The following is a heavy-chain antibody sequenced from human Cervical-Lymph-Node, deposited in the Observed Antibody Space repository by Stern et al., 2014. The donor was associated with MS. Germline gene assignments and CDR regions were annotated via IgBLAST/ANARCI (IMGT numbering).Heavy chain of an antibody. D-gene: IGHD3-16*01. CDR1: GFTFGDYA. V-gene: IGHV3-49*03. CDR2: MRSKGYGGTT. CDR3: LMMGGSIDY. Sequence: EVQLVESGGDLVQPGRSLRLSCTTSGFTFGDYALSWFRQAPGKGLALVVFMRSKGYGGTTEYDASVKGRFTISRDASKTIAYLQMNSLKTEDTAVYYCLMMGGSIDYWGQGTPVTVSS. J-gene: IGHJ4*02.